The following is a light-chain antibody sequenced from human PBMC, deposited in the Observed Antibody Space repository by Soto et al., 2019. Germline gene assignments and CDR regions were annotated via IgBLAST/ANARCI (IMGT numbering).Light chain of an antibody. CDR3: QQYYSTPPT. V-gene: IGKV4-1*01. CDR2: WAS. CDR1: QSVLYSSNNKTY. Sequence: DIVMTQSPDSLAVSLGERATINCKSSQSVLYSSNNKTYLAWYQQKPGQPPKLVSYWASTRESGVPDRFSGSGSGTDFTLTISSLQAEDVEVYYCQQYYSTPPTFGGGTKVDIK. J-gene: IGKJ4*01.